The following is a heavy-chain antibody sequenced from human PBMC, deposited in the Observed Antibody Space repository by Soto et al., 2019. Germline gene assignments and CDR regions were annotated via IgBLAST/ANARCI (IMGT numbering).Heavy chain of an antibody. CDR2: VFHTGHT. CDR3: TPRGLTTVTTLDY. V-gene: IGHV4-4*02. J-gene: IGHJ4*02. CDR1: GASITNNNW. Sequence: PSETLSLTYAFSGASITNNNWWSWVRQPPGKGLEWIGDVFHTGHTNYNPSLKSRVTISLDNSKNHFSLRVASVTAADAAMYYCTPRGLTTVTTLDYWGQGALVTVSS. D-gene: IGHD4-17*01.